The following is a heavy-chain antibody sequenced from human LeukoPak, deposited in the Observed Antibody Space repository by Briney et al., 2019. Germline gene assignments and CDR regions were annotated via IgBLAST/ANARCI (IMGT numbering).Heavy chain of an antibody. CDR2: IYYSGST. Sequence: SETLSLTCTVSGGSISSGGYYWTWLRQLPGKGLEWIGYIYYSGSTYYNPSLRSRVTISVDTSKNQFSLKLSSVTAADTAVYYCARGSNHYYHYFDYWGQGTLVTVSS. D-gene: IGHD1-14*01. CDR3: ARGSNHYYHYFDY. V-gene: IGHV4-31*03. CDR1: GGSISSGGYY. J-gene: IGHJ4*02.